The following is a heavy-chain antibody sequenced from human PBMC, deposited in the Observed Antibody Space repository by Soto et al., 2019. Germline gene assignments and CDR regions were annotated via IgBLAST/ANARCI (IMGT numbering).Heavy chain of an antibody. CDR3: GLGGGGDDY. CDR2: IIPIFGTA. CDR1: GGTFSSYA. J-gene: IGHJ4*02. V-gene: IGHV1-69*01. Sequence: QVQLVQSGAEVKQPGSSVKVSCKASGGTFSSYAISWVRQAPGQGLAWMGGIIPIFGTANYAQKFQGRVTITADESTSTAYRELSSRSSEDTAVFYWGLGGGGDDYWGQGTLVTVSS. D-gene: IGHD3-16*01.